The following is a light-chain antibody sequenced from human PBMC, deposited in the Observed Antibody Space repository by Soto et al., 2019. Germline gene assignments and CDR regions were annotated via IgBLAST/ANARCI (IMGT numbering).Light chain of an antibody. CDR3: QQRNIWPPVT. J-gene: IGKJ5*01. CDR1: QSLTNSF. CDR2: DTS. Sequence: EFVWTQSPGTLSLSPGERATLSCRASQSLTNSFIAWYQQRPGQAPRLIFYDTSSRASGIPDRLSGSGSGTDFTLTISRLETEDSAIYYCQQRNIWPPVTFGQGTRLEIK. V-gene: IGKV3D-20*02.